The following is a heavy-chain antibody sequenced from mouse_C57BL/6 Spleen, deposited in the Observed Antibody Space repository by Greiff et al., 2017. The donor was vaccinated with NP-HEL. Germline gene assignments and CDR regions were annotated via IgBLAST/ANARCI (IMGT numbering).Heavy chain of an antibody. CDR3: ARLANYYGSSFYYFDY. Sequence: QVQLQQSGAELVKPGASVKISCKASGYAFSSYWMNWVKQRPGKGLEWIGQIYPGDGDTNYNGKFKGKATLTADKSSSTAYMQLSSLTSEDSAVYFCARLANYYGSSFYYFDYWGQGTTLTVSS. J-gene: IGHJ2*01. V-gene: IGHV1-80*01. CDR1: GYAFSSYW. D-gene: IGHD1-1*01. CDR2: IYPGDGDT.